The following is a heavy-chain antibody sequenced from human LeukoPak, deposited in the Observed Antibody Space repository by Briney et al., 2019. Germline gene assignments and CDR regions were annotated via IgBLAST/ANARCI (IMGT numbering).Heavy chain of an antibody. V-gene: IGHV1-69*04. J-gene: IGHJ4*02. Sequence: GASVKVSCKASGGTFSSYAISWVRQAPGQGLEWMGRIIPILGIANYAQKFQGRVTITADKSTSTAYMELSSLRSEDTAVYYCARDTDGYSDFDYWGQGTLVTVSS. CDR2: IIPILGIA. CDR1: GGTFSSYA. D-gene: IGHD5-24*01. CDR3: ARDTDGYSDFDY.